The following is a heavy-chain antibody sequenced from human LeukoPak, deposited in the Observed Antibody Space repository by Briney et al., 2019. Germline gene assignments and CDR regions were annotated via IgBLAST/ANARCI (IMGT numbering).Heavy chain of an antibody. Sequence: PSETLSLTCAVSGGSISSNNWWSWVRQPPRKGLEWIGEIYHSGSTNYNPSLKSRVTISVDKSKNQFSLKLRSVTAADTALYYCASSDGQPPRFDSSYDVFDYWGQGTLVTVSS. D-gene: IGHD5-12*01. CDR1: GGSISSNNW. V-gene: IGHV4-4*02. CDR3: ASSDGQPPRFDSSYDVFDY. J-gene: IGHJ4*02. CDR2: IYHSGST.